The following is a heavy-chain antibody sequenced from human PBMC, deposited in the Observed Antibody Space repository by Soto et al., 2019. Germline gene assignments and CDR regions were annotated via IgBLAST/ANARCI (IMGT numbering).Heavy chain of an antibody. J-gene: IGHJ4*02. CDR1: GDSVSSSFW. D-gene: IGHD4-17*01. CDR3: ARYDFGTFDN. V-gene: IGHV4-4*02. Sequence: QVLLQDSGPGLVKPSGTLSLTCAVSGDSVSSSFWWTWVRQPPGKGLEWIGEIYHTETTNYAPSLKSRVTISLDKSMNQFSLRFNSVTPADTAVYYCARYDFGTFDNWGQGIRVTVSS. CDR2: IYHTETT.